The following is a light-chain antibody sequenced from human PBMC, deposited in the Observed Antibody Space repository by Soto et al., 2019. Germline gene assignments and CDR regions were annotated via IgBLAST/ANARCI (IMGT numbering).Light chain of an antibody. CDR3: MQGLTTPLT. Sequence: DIVMTQSPLSLPVTPGEPASIACRSSRSILSSNGYNYLDWYVQRPGQSPQLLIYLASNRDSGVPDRFSGSGSGTDFTLKISRVKAEEVGVYYCMQGLTTPLTFGGGTKVEIK. CDR2: LAS. J-gene: IGKJ4*01. V-gene: IGKV2-28*01. CDR1: RSILSSNGYNY.